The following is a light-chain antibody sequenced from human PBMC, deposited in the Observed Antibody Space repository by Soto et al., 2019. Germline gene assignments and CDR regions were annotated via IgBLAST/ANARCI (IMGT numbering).Light chain of an antibody. CDR2: EVS. Sequence: QSALTQPASVSGSPGQSITISCTGTSSDVGSHNLVSWYQQHPGQAPKLMIYEVSKRPLGVSARFSASTSGNTASLTISGLHAEDDADYYRCSYGGSRAVFGGGTQLPVL. J-gene: IGLJ7*01. CDR1: SSDVGSHNL. V-gene: IGLV2-23*02. CDR3: CSYGGSRAV.